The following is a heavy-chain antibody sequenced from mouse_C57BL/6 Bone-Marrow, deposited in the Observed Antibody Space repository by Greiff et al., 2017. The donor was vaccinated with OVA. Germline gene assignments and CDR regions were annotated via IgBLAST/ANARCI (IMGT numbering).Heavy chain of an antibody. V-gene: IGHV6-6*01. CDR3: TNDSLYAMDY. CDR2: IRNKANNHAT. CDR1: GFTFSDAW. J-gene: IGHJ4*01. Sequence: LKESGGGLVQPGGSMKLSCAASGFTFSDAWMDWVRQSPEKGLEWVAEIRNKANNHATYYAESVKGRFTISRDDSKSRVYLQMNSVRAEDTGIYCCTNDSLYAMDYWGQGTSVTVSS. D-gene: IGHD6-2*01.